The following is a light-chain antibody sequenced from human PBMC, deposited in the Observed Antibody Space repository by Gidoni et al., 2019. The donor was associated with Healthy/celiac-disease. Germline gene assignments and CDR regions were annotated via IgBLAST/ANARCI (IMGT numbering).Light chain of an antibody. CDR3: RSYTSSSTGV. J-gene: IGLJ3*02. V-gene: IGLV2-14*01. CDR1: SSDVGGYNY. CDR2: EVS. Sequence: QSALTQPASVPGPPAQSITISSTGTSSDVGGYNYVSWYQQHAGKAPKLMIYEVSKRPPVVPDRFSGSKSGNTASLTISGLEAEDEADYYCRSYTSSSTGVFGGGTKLTVL.